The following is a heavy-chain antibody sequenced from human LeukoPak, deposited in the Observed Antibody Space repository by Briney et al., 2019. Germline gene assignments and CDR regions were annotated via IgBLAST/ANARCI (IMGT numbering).Heavy chain of an antibody. V-gene: IGHV3-23*01. CDR2: ISGSGGST. J-gene: IGHJ4*02. CDR1: GFSLSNYG. CDR3: TKDRGFSGFLPDY. D-gene: IGHD3-10*01. Sequence: GGSLRLSCTVSGFSLSNYGMSWVRRAPGKGLEWVSAISGSGGSTYYADSVKGRFTISRDNSKNTLYLQMNSLRAEDTAVYYCTKDRGFSGFLPDYWGQGTLVTVSS.